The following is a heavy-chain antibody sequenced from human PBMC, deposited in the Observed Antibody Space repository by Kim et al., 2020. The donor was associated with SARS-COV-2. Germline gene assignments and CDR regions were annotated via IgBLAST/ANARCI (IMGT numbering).Heavy chain of an antibody. Sequence: GGSLRLSCAASGFSFSSSWMHWVRQAPGKGLVWVSRIYSDWSATTYAESVKGRFTISRDKAKNTLYLQMNRLRAEDTAVDFCARDSSYALAVWCQGNTVT. CDR1: GFSFSSSW. CDR2: IYSDWSAT. CDR3: ARDSSYALAV. J-gene: IGHJ6*02. V-gene: IGHV3-74*01.